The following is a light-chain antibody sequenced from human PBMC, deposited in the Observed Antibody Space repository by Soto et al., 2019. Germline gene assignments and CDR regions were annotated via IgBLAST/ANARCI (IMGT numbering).Light chain of an antibody. CDR2: KAS. CDR1: QTISSW. J-gene: IGKJ5*01. Sequence: DIQMTQSPSTLSGSVGDRVTITCRASQTISSWLAWYQQKPGKAPKLLIYKASTLKSGVPSRFSGSGSGTEFTLAINSLQPDDFATYYCQQYHRSSITFGQGTRLETK. V-gene: IGKV1-5*03. CDR3: QQYHRSSIT.